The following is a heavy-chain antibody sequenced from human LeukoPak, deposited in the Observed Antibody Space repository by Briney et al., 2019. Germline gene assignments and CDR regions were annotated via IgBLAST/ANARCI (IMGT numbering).Heavy chain of an antibody. CDR3: ARGGPYRSSTICYEDY. D-gene: IGHD2-2*01. CDR2: IYYYDST. V-gene: IGHV4-30-4*08. J-gene: IGHJ4*02. CDR1: GGSISSGDYY. Sequence: SETLTLTCTVSGGSISSGDYYGSWIRQPPGKVLECIGYIYYYDSTCYNPSLKSRDTKSEFTSNNKSSHKQSAVTAPGTAVHYCARGGPYRSSTICYEDYWGQGSLVTVSS.